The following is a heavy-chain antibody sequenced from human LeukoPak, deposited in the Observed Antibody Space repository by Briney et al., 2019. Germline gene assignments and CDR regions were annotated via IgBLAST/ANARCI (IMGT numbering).Heavy chain of an antibody. CDR3: ESKGQGFYFEY. V-gene: IGHV3-23*01. CDR2: ISAGGGGT. Sequence: GGSLRLSCAASGFTFSRYAMSWVRQAPGKGLEWVSAISAGGGGTYYADSVKGRFTISGYNSKDTLFLQTNSLRAEDTAVYYCESKGQGFYFEYWRQGALVTVSS. CDR1: GFTFSRYA. J-gene: IGHJ4*02.